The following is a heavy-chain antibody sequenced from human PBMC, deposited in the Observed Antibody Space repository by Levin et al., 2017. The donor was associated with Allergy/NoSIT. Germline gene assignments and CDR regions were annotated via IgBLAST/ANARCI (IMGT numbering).Heavy chain of an antibody. CDR3: AISSGWYRPTGAFDN. V-gene: IGHV3-23*01. J-gene: IGHJ4*02. CDR1: GFTFSNYA. Sequence: SCAASGFTFSNYAMSWVRLAPGKGLEWVSAIRGRGITTYYADSVKGRFTISRDNSKNTLYLQMNSLRVEDTAVYYCAISSGWYRPTGAFDNWGQGTLVTVSS. CDR2: IRGRGITT. D-gene: IGHD6-19*01.